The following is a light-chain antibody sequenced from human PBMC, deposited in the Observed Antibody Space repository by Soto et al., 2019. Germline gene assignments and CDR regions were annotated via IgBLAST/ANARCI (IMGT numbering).Light chain of an antibody. J-gene: IGKJ1*01. Sequence: EIVLTQSPGTLSLSPGEGAALSCRASQSVSFNSLAWYQQIPGQTPRLLIFGAATRATGVPDRFSGSGSGKHFTLTISRLQPEDFAVYYCHQYGSSPRTFGQGT. CDR2: GAA. V-gene: IGKV3-20*01. CDR3: HQYGSSPRT. CDR1: QSVSFNS.